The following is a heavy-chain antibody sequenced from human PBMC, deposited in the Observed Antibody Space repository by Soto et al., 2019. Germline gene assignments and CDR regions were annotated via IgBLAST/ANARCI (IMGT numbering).Heavy chain of an antibody. Sequence: EVQLVESGGGLVQPGGSLRLSCSASGFSFIWTAMHWVRQAPGKGLEYVSAISASGDFIYHAESVKGRFTISRDNSKKALYRQINSLRPADTAVYFCVRGGGCYSGSCYLDFWGQGALVTVSS. D-gene: IGHD2-2*01. CDR2: ISASGDFI. CDR1: GFSFIWTA. J-gene: IGHJ4*02. CDR3: VRGGGCYSGSCYLDF. V-gene: IGHV3-64D*06.